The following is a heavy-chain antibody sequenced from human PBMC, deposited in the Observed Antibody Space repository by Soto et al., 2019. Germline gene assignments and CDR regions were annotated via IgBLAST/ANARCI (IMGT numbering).Heavy chain of an antibody. J-gene: IGHJ4*02. CDR1: GGSITSNW. Sequence: QVQLQESGPGLMKPSGTLSVTCAVSGGSITSNWWSWVRQPLGKGLEWIAEIFHTGSANYNPSLMGRLTISMDKSRSHLSLTLNSVTAADTAVYYCARHIAVSGTRGFDHWGQGTLVTVSS. D-gene: IGHD2-21*01. V-gene: IGHV4-4*02. CDR2: IFHTGSA. CDR3: ARHIAVSGTRGFDH.